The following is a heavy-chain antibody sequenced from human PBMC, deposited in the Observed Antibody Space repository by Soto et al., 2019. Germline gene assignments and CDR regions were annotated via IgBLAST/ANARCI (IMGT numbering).Heavy chain of an antibody. CDR3: SRFFIEDYYYYYMDV. CDR2: INHSGST. V-gene: IGHV4-34*01. CDR1: GGSFSGYY. Sequence: SQTLSLTCAVYGGSFSGYYWSWIRQPPGKGLEWIGEINHSGSTNYNPSLKSRVTISVDTSKNQFSLKLRSVTAADTAVYYGSRFFIEDYYYYYMDVWGKGTTVTVSS. J-gene: IGHJ6*03. D-gene: IGHD3-16*02.